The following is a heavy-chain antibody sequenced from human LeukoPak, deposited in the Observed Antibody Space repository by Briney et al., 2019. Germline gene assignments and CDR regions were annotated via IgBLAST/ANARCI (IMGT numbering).Heavy chain of an antibody. D-gene: IGHD4-17*01. CDR3: AKDIGDYGDYGWAFDI. CDR2: VNWNSGTI. V-gene: IGHV3-9*03. CDR1: GFTFDDYA. J-gene: IGHJ3*02. Sequence: GRSQRLSCAASGFTFDDYAMHWVRQAPGKGLEWVSGVNWNSGTILYADSVKGRFTISRDNAKNSLYLQMNSLRAEDMALYFCAKDIGDYGDYGWAFDIWGQGTMVTVSS.